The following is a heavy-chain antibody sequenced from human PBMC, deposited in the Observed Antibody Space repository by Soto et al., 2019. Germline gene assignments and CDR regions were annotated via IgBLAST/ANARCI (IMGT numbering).Heavy chain of an antibody. CDR2: IYYSGST. CDR3: ARVQVSTTMVRGAPYYYYYMDV. CDR1: GGSISSYY. Sequence: QVQLQESGPGLVKPSETLSLTCTVSGGSISSYYWSWIRQPPGKGLEWIGYIYYSGSTNYNPSLKSRVTISVDTSKNQFSLKLSSVTAADTAVYYCARVQVSTTMVRGAPYYYYYMDVWGKGTTVTVSS. V-gene: IGHV4-59*01. J-gene: IGHJ6*03. D-gene: IGHD3-10*01.